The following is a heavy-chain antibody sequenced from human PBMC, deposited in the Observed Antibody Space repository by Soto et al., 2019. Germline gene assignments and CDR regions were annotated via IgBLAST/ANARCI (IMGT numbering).Heavy chain of an antibody. Sequence: QVQLVESGGGVVQPGRSLRLSCAASGFTFSSYGMHWVRQAPGKGLEWVAVISYDGSNKYYADSVKGRFTISRDNSKNTLYLQMNSLRAEDTAVYYCAKDLQAPRIAVAVAFDIWGQGTMVTVSS. CDR2: ISYDGSNK. CDR1: GFTFSSYG. D-gene: IGHD6-19*01. V-gene: IGHV3-30*18. CDR3: AKDLQAPRIAVAVAFDI. J-gene: IGHJ3*02.